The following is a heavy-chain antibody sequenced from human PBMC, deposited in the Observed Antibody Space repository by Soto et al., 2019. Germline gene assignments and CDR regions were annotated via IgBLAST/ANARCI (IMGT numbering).Heavy chain of an antibody. J-gene: IGHJ4*02. CDR3: TREASRTFDY. CDR1: GFTFSDYY. V-gene: IGHV3-11*01. Sequence: QVQLVESGGDWVKPGGSLRLSCAASGFTFSDYYMSWIRQAPGKGLEWLSYISPSGSTIKYADSVKGRFTISRDNAKESLNLQMNSLRAEATAVYYCTREASRTFDYWGQGTLVTVSS. CDR2: ISPSGSTI.